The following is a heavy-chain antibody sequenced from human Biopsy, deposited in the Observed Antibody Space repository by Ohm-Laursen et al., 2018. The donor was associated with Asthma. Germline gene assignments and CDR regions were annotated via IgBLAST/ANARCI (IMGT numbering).Heavy chain of an antibody. CDR1: GFTFGDYW. CDR3: AREGVAGTHIED. V-gene: IGHV3-30-3*01. D-gene: IGHD6-19*01. J-gene: IGHJ4*02. Sequence: SLRLSCSASGFTFGDYWMSWVRQVPGKGLEWVAVISYDGSSIYYADSVKGRFTISRDNSKNTLSLQMNSLTAEDTAVYYCAREGVAGTHIEDWGQGTLVTVSS. CDR2: ISYDGSSI.